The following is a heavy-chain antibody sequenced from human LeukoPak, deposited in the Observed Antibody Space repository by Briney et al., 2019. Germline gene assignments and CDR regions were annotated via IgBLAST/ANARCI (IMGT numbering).Heavy chain of an antibody. J-gene: IGHJ4*02. V-gene: IGHV3-30*02. CDR2: IRYDGSNK. CDR1: GFTFSGTT. CDR3: AKDPSGYSGYDWDPGFDY. D-gene: IGHD5-12*01. Sequence: PGGSLRLSCAASGFTFSGTTMHWVRQAPGKGLEWVAFIRYDGSNKYYADSVKGRFTISRDNSKNTLYLQMNSLRAEDTAVYYCAKDPSGYSGYDWDPGFDYWGQGTLVTVSS.